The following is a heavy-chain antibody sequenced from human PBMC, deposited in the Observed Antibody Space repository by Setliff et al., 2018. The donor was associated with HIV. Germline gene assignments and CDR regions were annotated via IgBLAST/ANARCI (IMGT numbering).Heavy chain of an antibody. V-gene: IGHV1-2*06. CDR3: AREPTGDFWSGYSSRGLDY. CDR1: GFIFTDYQ. Sequence: SVKVSCQASGFIFTDYQIHWVRQAPGQGLEWMGRFNPNSRVTNSPQKFQGRVTMTRDTSINTAYTELSRLTSDDTAFYYCAREPTGDFWSGYSSRGLDYWGQGTLVTVSS. J-gene: IGHJ4*02. CDR2: FNPNSRVT. D-gene: IGHD3-3*01.